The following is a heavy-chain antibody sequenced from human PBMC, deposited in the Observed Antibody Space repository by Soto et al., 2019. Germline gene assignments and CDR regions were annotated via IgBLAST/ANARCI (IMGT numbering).Heavy chain of an antibody. CDR3: ARYWNGEKDFDF. V-gene: IGHV3-53*01. D-gene: IGHD1-1*01. CDR2: IYSDDNT. Sequence: DVQLVKSGGGLIQPGGSLRLSCAASGITATNGHMSWVRQAPGKGLEWVSVIYSDDNTYYADSVKGRFTISRNTSKNTVYFQMNSLRAEDTDVYYSARYWNGEKDFDFCDQGSLVTVSS. J-gene: IGHJ4*02. CDR1: GITATNGH.